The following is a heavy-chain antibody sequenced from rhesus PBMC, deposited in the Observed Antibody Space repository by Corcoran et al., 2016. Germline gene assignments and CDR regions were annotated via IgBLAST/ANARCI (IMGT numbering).Heavy chain of an antibody. Sequence: QVQLQESGPGLVKTSETLSLTCAVSGGSVGSSNWWSWIRQPPGKGMELIGYIRGRSCSTDHNPSLKCRVTSSIDTSKNQCALKLSSVTAADTAVYYCARDPKAMTLDYWGQGVLVTVAS. D-gene: IGHD1-32*01. J-gene: IGHJ4*01. V-gene: IGHV4-65*01. CDR1: GGSVGSSNW. CDR2: IRGRSCST. CDR3: ARDPKAMTLDY.